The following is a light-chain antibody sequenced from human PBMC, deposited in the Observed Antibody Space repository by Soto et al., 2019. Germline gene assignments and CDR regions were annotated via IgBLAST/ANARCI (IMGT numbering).Light chain of an antibody. Sequence: DIQMTQSPSSLSASVGDRVTITCRASQSISSYLNWYQQKPGKAPKLLIYAASNLQSGVPSRFSGSGSGTDFTLTISSLQPEDFATYYCQQSYSTQFTFGPGTKVDIK. V-gene: IGKV1-39*01. CDR1: QSISSY. CDR2: AAS. CDR3: QQSYSTQFT. J-gene: IGKJ3*01.